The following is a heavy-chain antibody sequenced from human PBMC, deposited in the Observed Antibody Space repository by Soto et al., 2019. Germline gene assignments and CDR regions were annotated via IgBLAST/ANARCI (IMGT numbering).Heavy chain of an antibody. Sequence: SETLSLTCAVSGVSIHNSHSFWGWIRQPPGKGLEFIGSVYYSGGSHYNPSLKGRVTISVDRSKNQFTLRLTSVTAADTAVYFCATESGSTYGYFDHWGQGTQVTVSS. CDR1: GVSIHNSHSF. V-gene: IGHV4-39*06. CDR3: ATESGSTYGYFDH. J-gene: IGHJ4*02. D-gene: IGHD5-18*01. CDR2: VYYSGGS.